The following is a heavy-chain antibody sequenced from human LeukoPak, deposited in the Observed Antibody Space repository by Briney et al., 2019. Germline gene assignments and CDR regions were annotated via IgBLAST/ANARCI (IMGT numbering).Heavy chain of an antibody. CDR3: ARGPEVERFDY. CDR2: VYYSGSI. J-gene: IGHJ4*02. D-gene: IGHD1-1*01. CDR1: GYSIRSDNW. Sequence: SDTLSLTCDVSGYSIRSDNWWGWIRQPPGKGLEWIGYVYYSGSIYSNPSLKSRVTMSVDASRNQFSLKLTSVTPEDTAVYYCARGPEVERFDYWGQGTLVTVSS. V-gene: IGHV4-28*05.